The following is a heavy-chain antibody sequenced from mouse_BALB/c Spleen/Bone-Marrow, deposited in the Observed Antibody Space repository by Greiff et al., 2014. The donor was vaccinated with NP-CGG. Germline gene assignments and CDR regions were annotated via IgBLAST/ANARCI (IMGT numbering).Heavy chain of an antibody. CDR1: GFTFSSFG. J-gene: IGHJ2*01. CDR2: ISSGSSTI. D-gene: IGHD1-1*01. V-gene: IGHV5-17*02. Sequence: EVKLVESGGGLVQPGGSRKLSCAASGFTFSSFGMHWVRQAPEKGLEWVAYISSGSSTIYYADTVKGRFTIFRDNPKNTLFLQMTSLRSEDTAMYYCARLRRYYGYFDYWGQGTTLTVSS. CDR3: ARLRRYYGYFDY.